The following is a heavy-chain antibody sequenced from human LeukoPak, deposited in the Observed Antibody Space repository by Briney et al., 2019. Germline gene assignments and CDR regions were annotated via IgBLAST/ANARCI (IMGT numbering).Heavy chain of an antibody. J-gene: IGHJ5*02. CDR2: ISYDGSNK. D-gene: IGHD6-19*01. CDR3: AREIIAVAESGA. V-gene: IGHV3-30*19. Sequence: GRSLRLSCAASGFTFSSYGMHWVRQAPGKGLEWVAIISYDGSNKYYADSVKGRFTISRDNSKNTLYLQMNSLRAEDTAVYYCAREIIAVAESGAWGQGTLVTVSS. CDR1: GFTFSSYG.